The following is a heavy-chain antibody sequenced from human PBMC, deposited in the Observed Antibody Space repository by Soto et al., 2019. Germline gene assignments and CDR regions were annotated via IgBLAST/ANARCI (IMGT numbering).Heavy chain of an antibody. J-gene: IGHJ4*02. Sequence: GASVKVSCKASGYTFTSYAMHWVRQAPGQRLEWMGWINAGNGNTKYSQKFQGRVTITRDTSASTAYMELSSLRSEDTAVYYCASVVGYDSSGYYYATPQHWGQGTLVTVFS. CDR3: ASVVGYDSSGYYYATPQH. D-gene: IGHD3-22*01. V-gene: IGHV1-3*01. CDR1: GYTFTSYA. CDR2: INAGNGNT.